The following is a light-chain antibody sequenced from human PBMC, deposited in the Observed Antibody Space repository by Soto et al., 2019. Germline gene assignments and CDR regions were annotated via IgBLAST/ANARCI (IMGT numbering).Light chain of an antibody. J-gene: IGLJ1*01. Sequence: ALTQPASVSGSPGQSITISCTGTSSDVGGYKYVSWYQQHPGKAPKLMIYEVSNRPSGVSNRFSGSKSGNTASLTISGLQAEDEADYYCSSYTSSSTLDVFGTGTKVTVL. CDR1: SSDVGGYKY. CDR3: SSYTSSSTLDV. V-gene: IGLV2-14*01. CDR2: EVS.